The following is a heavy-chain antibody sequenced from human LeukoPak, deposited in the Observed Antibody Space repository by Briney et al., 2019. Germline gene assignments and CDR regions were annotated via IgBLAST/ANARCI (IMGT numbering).Heavy chain of an antibody. CDR1: GFTFSTYA. Sequence: PGGSLRLSCAASGFTFSTYAMSWVRLAPGKGLEWVSGISGSGGSTYYADSVKCRFTSSRDNSNNTLYVQMNSLRVEDTAVYYCAKSGGLSGSGRLAMDVWGQGTTVTVSS. J-gene: IGHJ6*02. V-gene: IGHV3-23*01. CDR3: AKSGGLSGSGRLAMDV. CDR2: ISGSGGST. D-gene: IGHD3-10*01.